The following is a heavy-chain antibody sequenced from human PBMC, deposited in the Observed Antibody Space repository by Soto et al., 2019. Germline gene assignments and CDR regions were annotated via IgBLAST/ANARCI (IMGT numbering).Heavy chain of an antibody. CDR1: GVSVSSNY. Sequence: EVRLVETGGGLIQPGGSLRLSCEVSGVSVSSNYISWVRQAPGKGLEWVSVLFSGGSTYYADSVQGRFTISRDTSKSTVYLQMHSLTAEDTAVYYCTRDQSIVGATGGAYFYYGMDVWGQVTTVTVSS. J-gene: IGHJ6*02. D-gene: IGHD1-26*01. CDR3: TRDQSIVGATGGAYFYYGMDV. V-gene: IGHV3-53*02. CDR2: LFSGGST.